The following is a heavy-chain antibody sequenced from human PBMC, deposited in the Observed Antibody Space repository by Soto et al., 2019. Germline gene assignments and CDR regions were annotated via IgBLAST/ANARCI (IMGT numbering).Heavy chain of an antibody. Sequence: QVQLVQSGAEVKKPGSSVKVSCKASVGTFSSFPIAWVRQAPGQGLEWVGGIMPIFGTTKYAQNFRDRVTIYADESTSTAYMELSSLRFEDTAVYYCAMIEYSSGSDYWGQGTLVTVFS. J-gene: IGHJ4*02. CDR3: AMIEYSSGSDY. CDR1: VGTFSSFP. CDR2: IMPIFGTT. D-gene: IGHD6-19*01. V-gene: IGHV1-69*01.